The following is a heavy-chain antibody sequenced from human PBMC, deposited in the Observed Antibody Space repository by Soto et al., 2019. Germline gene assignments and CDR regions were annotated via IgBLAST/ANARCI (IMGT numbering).Heavy chain of an antibody. D-gene: IGHD6-13*01. CDR2: ISYGGNNK. J-gene: IGHJ4*02. Sequence: QVQVVESGGGVVQPGGSLRLSCAASGFTFSTSAMHWVRQAPGKGLEWMAMISYGGNNKYYADSVKGRFTMSRDISESTLYLQMNSLRTEATAVYYCAREEFEAGRGHFGYWGQGTLVSVSS. CDR3: AREEFEAGRGHFGY. V-gene: IGHV3-30*14. CDR1: GFTFSTSA.